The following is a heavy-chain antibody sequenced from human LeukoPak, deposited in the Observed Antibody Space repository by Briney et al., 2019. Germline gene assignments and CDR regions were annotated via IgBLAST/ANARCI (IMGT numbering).Heavy chain of an antibody. V-gene: IGHV4-4*07. CDR2: ISTSGST. CDR3: ARNEFRSYGLVHY. D-gene: IGHD6-6*01. CDR1: GDSMGNDY. Sequence: SETLSLTCTVSGDSMGNDYWSWIRQSAGKGLEWIGRISTSGSTDYNPSLRGRVTMSVDTSRNQFSLTLTSMTAADTAVYYCARNEFRSYGLVHYWGQGTLVTVSS. J-gene: IGHJ4*02.